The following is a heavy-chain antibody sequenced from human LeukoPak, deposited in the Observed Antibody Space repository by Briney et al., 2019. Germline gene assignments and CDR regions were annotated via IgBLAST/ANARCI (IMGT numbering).Heavy chain of an antibody. CDR1: GFTFSSYG. CDR3: ARGQVRKWGIAVAASTGDY. V-gene: IGHV3-33*01. CDR2: IWYDGSNK. Sequence: GGSLRLSCAASGFTFSSYGMHWVRQAPGKGLEWVAVIWYDGSNKYYAGSVMGRFTISRDNSKNTLYLQMNSLRVEDTAVYYCARGQVRKWGIAVAASTGDYWGQGTLVTVSS. J-gene: IGHJ4*02. D-gene: IGHD6-19*01.